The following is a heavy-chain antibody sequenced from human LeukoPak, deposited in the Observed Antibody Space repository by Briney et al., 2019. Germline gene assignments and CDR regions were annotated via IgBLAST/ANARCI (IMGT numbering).Heavy chain of an antibody. CDR3: ARDRGGSYSAIDY. D-gene: IGHD1-26*01. Sequence: GSLRLSCAASGFTFSSYSMNWVRQAPGKGLEWVSFISSSSSTISYADSVKGRFTISRDNTKNSLYLQMNSLRAEDTAVYYCARDRGGSYSAIDYWGQGTLVTVSS. J-gene: IGHJ4*02. CDR1: GFTFSSYS. V-gene: IGHV3-48*04. CDR2: ISSSSSTI.